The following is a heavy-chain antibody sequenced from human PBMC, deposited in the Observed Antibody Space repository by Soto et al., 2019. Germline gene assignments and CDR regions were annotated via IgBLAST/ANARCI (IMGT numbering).Heavy chain of an antibody. CDR2: INPKSGGT. CDR1: GYTFTDYY. D-gene: IGHD4-17*01. V-gene: IGHV1-2*04. Sequence: QVQLVQSGAEVKKPGASVKVSCKASGYTFTDYYMHWVRQAPGQGLEWMGCINPKSGGTNYAEKFQAWVTMTRDTSISTAYMDVTRLRYDDTAVYYCARVNGDAPPRGMDVWGQGTTVTVSS. CDR3: ARVNGDAPPRGMDV. J-gene: IGHJ6*02.